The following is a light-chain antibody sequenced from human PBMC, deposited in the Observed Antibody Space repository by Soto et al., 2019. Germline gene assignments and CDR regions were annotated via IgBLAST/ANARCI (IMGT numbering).Light chain of an antibody. CDR1: QDVGIY. CDR2: AVS. J-gene: IGKJ1*01. Sequence: DIQMTQSPSSLSASVGDRVTITCRASQDVGIYLGWYQQKPGKAPKRLIYAVSTLQDGVPSRFSGSGSGTEFTLTISSLQPEDFATYYCLHYNSYSEAFVQGTKV. CDR3: LHYNSYSEA. V-gene: IGKV1-17*01.